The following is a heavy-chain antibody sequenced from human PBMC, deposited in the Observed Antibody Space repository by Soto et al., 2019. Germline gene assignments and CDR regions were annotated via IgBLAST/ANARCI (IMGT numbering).Heavy chain of an antibody. Sequence: GGSLRLSCAASGFTFSSYAMSWVRQAPGKGLEWVSAISGSGGSTYYADSVKGRFTISRDNSKNTLYLQMNSLRAEDTAVYYCAKTLPYCSSTSCYYSNYYYYGMDVWGQGTTVTVSS. D-gene: IGHD2-2*01. CDR2: ISGSGGST. J-gene: IGHJ6*02. CDR1: GFTFSSYA. CDR3: AKTLPYCSSTSCYYSNYYYYGMDV. V-gene: IGHV3-23*01.